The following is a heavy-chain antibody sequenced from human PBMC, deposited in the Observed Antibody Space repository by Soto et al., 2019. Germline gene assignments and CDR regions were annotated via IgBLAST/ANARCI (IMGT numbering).Heavy chain of an antibody. V-gene: IGHV3-72*01. CDR1: GFTSSDHY. CDR2: SRNKANSYTT. D-gene: IGHD2-8*01. Sequence: PGGSLRLSCAASGFTSSDHYMDWVRQAPGKGQEWVARSRNKANSYTTEYAASVKGRFTISRDDSKNSLYLQMNSLKTEDTALYYCARGQGVIGLYIYFDYWGQGTLVTVSS. CDR3: ARGQGVIGLYIYFDY. J-gene: IGHJ4*02.